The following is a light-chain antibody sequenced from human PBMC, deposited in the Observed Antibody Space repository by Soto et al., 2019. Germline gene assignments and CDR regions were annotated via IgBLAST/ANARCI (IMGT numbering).Light chain of an antibody. V-gene: IGLV2-14*01. Sequence: QSALTQPASVSRSPGQSITISCTGTSSDVGGYNYVSWYQQHPGKAPKLMIYDVSNRPSGVSNRFSGSKSGNTASLTISGLQAEDEADSYCSSYTSSSTLVVFGTGTKLTVL. CDR2: DVS. J-gene: IGLJ1*01. CDR1: SSDVGGYNY. CDR3: SSYTSSSTLVV.